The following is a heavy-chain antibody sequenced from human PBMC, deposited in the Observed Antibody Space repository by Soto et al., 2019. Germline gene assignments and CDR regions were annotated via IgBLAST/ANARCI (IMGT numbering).Heavy chain of an antibody. CDR3: ASSFTSSQWRYGMDV. V-gene: IGHV1-18*01. J-gene: IGHJ6*02. Sequence: QVQLVQSGAEVKKPGASVKVSCKASGYTFSNYGFSWVRQAPGQRLEWMGWISAYNGNANYAQKVQGRVTMTTDTSTGTAYMELRSLRSDDTAVYYCASSFTSSQWRYGMDVWGQGTTLTVS. D-gene: IGHD2-2*01. CDR2: ISAYNGNA. CDR1: GYTFSNYG.